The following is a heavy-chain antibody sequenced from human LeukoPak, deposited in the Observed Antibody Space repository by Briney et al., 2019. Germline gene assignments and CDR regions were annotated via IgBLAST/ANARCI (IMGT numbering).Heavy chain of an antibody. Sequence: PSETLSLTCTVSGGSLSSYYWNWIRQPAGKGLGWIGRIYTSGSTNYNPSLKSRVTMSVDTSKNQFSLKLSSVTAADTAVYYCVVDSSGWRNYYYYYMDVWGKGTTVTVSS. CDR1: GGSLSSYY. CDR3: VVDSSGWRNYYYYYMDV. CDR2: IYTSGST. J-gene: IGHJ6*03. V-gene: IGHV4-4*07. D-gene: IGHD6-19*01.